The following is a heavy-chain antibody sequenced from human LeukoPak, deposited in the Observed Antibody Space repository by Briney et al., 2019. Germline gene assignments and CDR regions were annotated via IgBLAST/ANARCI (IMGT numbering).Heavy chain of an antibody. D-gene: IGHD4-17*01. J-gene: IGHJ4*02. CDR1: GYTFTSYN. Sequence: ASVKVSCKASGYTFTSYNIHWVRQAPGQGLEWMGMINPGGSSTTYAQKFQDRVTMTRDTSTSTVYMELSSLRSEDTAVYYCARGGYGGYVAEGDYWGQGTLVTVSS. CDR2: INPGGSST. V-gene: IGHV1-46*01. CDR3: ARGGYGGYVAEGDY.